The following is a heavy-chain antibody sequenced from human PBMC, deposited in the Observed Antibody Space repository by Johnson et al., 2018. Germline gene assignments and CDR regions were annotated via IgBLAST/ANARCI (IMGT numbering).Heavy chain of an antibody. J-gene: IGHJ3*02. Sequence: QVQLVQSGAEVKEPGASVKVSCKASGYTFTSYVFNWVRQASGQGLEWMGWMNPHSGDPGYAQQFQGRVTMTRDASLSTAYMELSSLRSEDTAVYYCLSGSYYAFDIWGQGTMVTVSS. CDR1: GYTFTSYV. D-gene: IGHD1-26*01. V-gene: IGHV1-8*01. CDR3: LSGSYYAFDI. CDR2: MNPHSGDP.